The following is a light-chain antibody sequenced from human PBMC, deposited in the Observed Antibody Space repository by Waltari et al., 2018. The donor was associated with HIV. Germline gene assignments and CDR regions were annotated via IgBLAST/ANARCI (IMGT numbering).Light chain of an antibody. Sequence: SYVLTQPPSVSVAPGQTASMTCGGNNMGGKNVHWYQQKPGQAPVLVVYDNSDRPSGIPGRISGSRSGSTATLSISRDEAGEEADYYCQVWDSSSDDWVFGGGTKLTVL. CDR2: DNS. V-gene: IGLV3-21*02. CDR3: QVWDSSSDDWV. J-gene: IGLJ3*02. CDR1: NMGGKN.